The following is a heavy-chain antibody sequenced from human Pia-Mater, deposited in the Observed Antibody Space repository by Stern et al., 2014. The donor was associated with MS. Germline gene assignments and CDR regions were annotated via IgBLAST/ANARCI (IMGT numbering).Heavy chain of an antibody. CDR3: AKGVWGSYLNAFDM. Sequence: EDQLVESGGGFVQPGGSLRLSCAASGFRFSSYAMSWVRQTPGKGLEWVSGISASGGSTYYADSVKGRFTISRDKSKNTLFLQMNSLRAEDTAVYYCAKGVWGSYLNAFDMWGQGTMVTVYS. D-gene: IGHD3-16*02. CDR1: GFRFSSYA. J-gene: IGHJ3*02. CDR2: ISASGGST. V-gene: IGHV3-23*04.